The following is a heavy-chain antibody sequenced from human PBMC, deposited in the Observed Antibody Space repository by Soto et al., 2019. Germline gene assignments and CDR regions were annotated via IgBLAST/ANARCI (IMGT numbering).Heavy chain of an antibody. CDR1: GGSISSYY. CDR3: ARDRHNNFFDP. V-gene: IGHV4-59*12. CDR2: VYHSWST. J-gene: IGHJ5*02. Sequence: KASETLSLTCTVSGGSISSYYWSWFRQSPGKGLEWIGYVYHSWSTYYNPSLESRVAISLDTSRSQFSLTLHSVTAADTAIYYCARDRHNNFFDPWGQGTLVTVSS. D-gene: IGHD6-6*01.